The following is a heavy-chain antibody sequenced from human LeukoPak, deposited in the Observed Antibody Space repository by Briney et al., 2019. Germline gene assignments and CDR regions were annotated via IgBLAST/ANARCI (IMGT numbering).Heavy chain of an antibody. D-gene: IGHD3-3*02. CDR1: GGSVSSGSYY. CDR3: ARDPYRVIFKYGMDV. CDR2: INHSGST. V-gene: IGHV4-61*01. J-gene: IGHJ6*02. Sequence: SETLSLTCTVSGGSVSSGSYYWSWIRQPPGKGLEWIGEINHSGSTNYNPSLKSRVTISVDTSKNQFSLKLSSVTAADTAVYYCARDPYRVIFKYGMDVWGQGTTVTVSS.